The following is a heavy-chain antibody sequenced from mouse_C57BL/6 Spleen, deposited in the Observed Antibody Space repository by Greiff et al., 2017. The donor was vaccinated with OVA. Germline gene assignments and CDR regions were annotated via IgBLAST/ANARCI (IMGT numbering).Heavy chain of an antibody. Sequence: QVQLKQSGAELVRPGASVKLSCKASGYTFTDYYINWVKQRPGQGLEWIARIYPGSGKTYYNEKFKGKATLTAEKSSSTAYMQLSSLTSESSAVYFCAKGWIGNYVSWFAYWGQGTLVTVSA. V-gene: IGHV1-76*01. CDR2: IYPGSGKT. D-gene: IGHD2-1*01. CDR1: GYTFTDYY. CDR3: AKGWIGNYVSWFAY. J-gene: IGHJ3*01.